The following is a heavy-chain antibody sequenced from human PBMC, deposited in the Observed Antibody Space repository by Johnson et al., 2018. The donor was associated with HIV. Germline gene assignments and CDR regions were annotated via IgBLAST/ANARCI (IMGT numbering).Heavy chain of an antibody. CDR2: ITWSGGNT. V-gene: IGHV3-20*04. CDR1: GFTLDDYG. Sequence: EVQVLESGGGFVQPGGFLRLSCAASGFTLDDYGMSWVRQAPGKGLEWVTGITWSGGNTDYADSVKGRFTISRDNAKNSLYLQMNSLRAEDTALYYCARDPRSWYDDAFDIWGQGTMVTVSS. CDR3: ARDPRSWYDDAFDI. D-gene: IGHD6-13*01. J-gene: IGHJ3*02.